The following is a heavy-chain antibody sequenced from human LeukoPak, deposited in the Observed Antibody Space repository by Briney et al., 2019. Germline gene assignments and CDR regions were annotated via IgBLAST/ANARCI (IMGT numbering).Heavy chain of an antibody. V-gene: IGHV4-34*01. CDR2: INHSGST. J-gene: IGHJ4*02. D-gene: IGHD2-2*01. Sequence: SETLSLTCAVYGGSFSGYYWSWIRQPPGKGLEWIGEINHSGSTNYNPSLKSRVTISVDTSKNQFSLKLSSVTAADTAVYYCAISGVVVPSNYWGQGTLVTVSS. CDR3: AISGVVVPSNY. CDR1: GGSFSGYY.